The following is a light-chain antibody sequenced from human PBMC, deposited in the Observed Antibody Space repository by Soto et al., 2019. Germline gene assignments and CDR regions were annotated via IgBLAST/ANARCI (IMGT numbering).Light chain of an antibody. CDR3: QQYYSTPFT. CDR1: QSVLYSSNNKNY. V-gene: IGKV4-1*01. Sequence: DIVMTQSPDSLAVSLGERATINCKSSQSVLYSSNNKNYLAWYQQKPGQPPKLLIYWASTRESGVPDRFSGSGSATDSTLTISSLQAEDVAVYYCQQYYSTPFTFGPGTKVDIK. CDR2: WAS. J-gene: IGKJ3*01.